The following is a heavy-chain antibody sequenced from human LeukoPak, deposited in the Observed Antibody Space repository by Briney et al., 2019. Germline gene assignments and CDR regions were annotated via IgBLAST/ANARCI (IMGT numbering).Heavy chain of an antibody. V-gene: IGHV1-58*01. CDR3: ATTKSANYYS. CDR2: IVVGSGNT. D-gene: IGHD4/OR15-4a*01. Sequence: ASVKVSCKASGFNFISFAVQWVRQTRGQRPEWIGWIVVGSGNTKYAQKFQERVTITRDMSTNTAYMELSSLRSDDAAMYYGATTKSANYYSWGQGTLVTVSS. CDR1: GFNFISFA. J-gene: IGHJ4*02.